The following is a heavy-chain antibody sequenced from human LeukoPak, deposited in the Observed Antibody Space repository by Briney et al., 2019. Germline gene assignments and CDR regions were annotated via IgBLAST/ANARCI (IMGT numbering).Heavy chain of an antibody. CDR1: GFTFSSYA. D-gene: IGHD6-13*01. V-gene: IGHV3-30*04. J-gene: IGHJ4*02. CDR2: ISYDGSNK. CDR3: ARAGSAAGTFDY. Sequence: PGGSLRLSCAASGFTFSSYAMHWVRQAPGKGLEWVAVISYDGSNKYYADSVKGRFTISRDNSKNTLYLQMNSLRAEDTSVYYCARAGSAAGTFDYGGQGTLVTVSS.